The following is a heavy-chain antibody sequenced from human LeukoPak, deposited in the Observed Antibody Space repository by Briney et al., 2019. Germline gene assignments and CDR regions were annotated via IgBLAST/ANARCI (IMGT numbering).Heavy chain of an antibody. V-gene: IGHV3-9*03. CDR3: AKDISSTSWAASCGGDCFYPQGFDY. D-gene: IGHD2-21*01. Sequence: GGSLRLSCAASGFTFDDYAMHWVRQAPGKGLEWVSGISWNSGSIGYADSVKGRFTISRDNAKNSLYLQMNSLRAEDMALYYCAKDISSTSWAASCGGDCFYPQGFDYWGQGTLVTVSS. J-gene: IGHJ4*02. CDR2: ISWNSGSI. CDR1: GFTFDDYA.